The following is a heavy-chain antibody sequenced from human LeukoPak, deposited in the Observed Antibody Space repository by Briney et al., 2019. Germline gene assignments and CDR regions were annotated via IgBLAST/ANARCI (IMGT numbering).Heavy chain of an antibody. V-gene: IGHV1-2*02. Sequence: ASVKVSCKASGYTFTGYYMHWVRQAPGQGLEWMGWINPNSGGTNYAQKFQGRVTMTRDTSISTAYMELSRLRSDDTAVYYCARDSDLELEYFDYWGQGTLVTVSS. CDR3: ARDSDLELEYFDY. CDR2: INPNSGGT. CDR1: GYTFTGYY. D-gene: IGHD3-3*01. J-gene: IGHJ4*02.